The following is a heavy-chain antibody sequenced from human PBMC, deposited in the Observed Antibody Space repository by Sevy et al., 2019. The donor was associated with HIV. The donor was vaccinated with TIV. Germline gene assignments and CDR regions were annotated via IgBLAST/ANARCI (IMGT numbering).Heavy chain of an antibody. D-gene: IGHD6-13*01. CDR2: INPNSGGT. Sequence: ASVKVSCKASGYTFTGYYMHWVRQAPGQGLEWMGWINPNSGGTNYAQKFQGRVTMTRDTSISTAYMELRRLRSDDTAVYYCARAPDSSSWFDYWGQGTLVTVSS. CDR1: GYTFTGYY. V-gene: IGHV1-2*02. CDR3: ARAPDSSSWFDY. J-gene: IGHJ4*02.